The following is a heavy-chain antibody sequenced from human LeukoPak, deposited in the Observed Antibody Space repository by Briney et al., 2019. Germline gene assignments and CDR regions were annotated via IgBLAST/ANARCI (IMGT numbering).Heavy chain of an antibody. J-gene: IGHJ4*02. D-gene: IGHD3-16*01. V-gene: IGHV3-74*01. CDR2: INSDGSST. CDR1: GFTFSSYW. Sequence: GGSLRLSCAASGFTFSSYWMHWVRHAPGKGLVWVSRINSDGSSTSYADSVKGRFTISRDNAKNTLYLQMNSLRAEDTAVYYCAKYDDYVGIDYWGQGTLVTVSS. CDR3: AKYDDYVGIDY.